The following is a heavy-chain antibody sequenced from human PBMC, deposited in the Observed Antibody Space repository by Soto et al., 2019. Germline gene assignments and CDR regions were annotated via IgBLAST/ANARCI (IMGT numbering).Heavy chain of an antibody. Sequence: QVQLVESGGGVVQPGRSLRLSCAASGFTVSSYGLHWVRQAPGKGLEWLAFISYDGSDKFYAGSVKGRFTISRDSSKNTLYLQMNSLRAEDTAVYYCARVLGGYPNFDFWVQGTLVTVSS. V-gene: IGHV3-30-3*01. D-gene: IGHD3-22*01. J-gene: IGHJ4*02. CDR3: ARVLGGYPNFDF. CDR2: ISYDGSDK. CDR1: GFTVSSYG.